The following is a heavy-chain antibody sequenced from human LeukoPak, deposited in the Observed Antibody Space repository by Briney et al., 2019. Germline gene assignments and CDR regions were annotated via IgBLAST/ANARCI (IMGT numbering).Heavy chain of an antibody. CDR3: ARAGFGVGASKDDY. J-gene: IGHJ4*02. V-gene: IGHV1-18*01. D-gene: IGHD1-26*01. Sequence: VASVKVSCKASGGTFSSYAFSWVRQAPGQGLEWMGWINPNSGGTNYAQKLQGRVTMTTDTSTSTAYMELRSLRSDDTAVYYCARAGFGVGASKDDYWGQGTLVTVSS. CDR2: INPNSGGT. CDR1: GGTFSSYA.